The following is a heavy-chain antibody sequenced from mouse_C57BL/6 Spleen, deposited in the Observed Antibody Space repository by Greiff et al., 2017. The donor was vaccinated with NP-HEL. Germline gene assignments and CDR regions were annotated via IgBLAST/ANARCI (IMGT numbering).Heavy chain of an antibody. V-gene: IGHV5-6*02. CDR2: ISSGGSYT. CDR1: GFTFSSYG. J-gene: IGHJ2*01. Sequence: DVKLVESGGDLVKPGGSLKLSCAASGFTFSSYGMSWVRQTPDKRLEWVATISSGGSYTYYPDSVKGRFTISRDNAKNTLYLQMSSLKSEDTAMYYCARHKYDYDGYYFDYWGQGTTLTVSS. CDR3: ARHKYDYDGYYFDY. D-gene: IGHD2-4*01.